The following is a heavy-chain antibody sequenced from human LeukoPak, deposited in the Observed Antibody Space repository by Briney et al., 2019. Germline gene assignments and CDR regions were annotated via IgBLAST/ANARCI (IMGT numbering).Heavy chain of an antibody. CDR2: ISSSSSYI. V-gene: IGHV3-21*01. CDR1: GFTFSSYS. D-gene: IGHD5-24*01. J-gene: IGHJ4*02. Sequence: PGGSLRLSCAASGFTFSSYSMNWVRQAPGQGLEWVSSISSSSSYIYYADSVKGRFTISRDNAKNSPYLQMNSLRAEDTAVYYCARDQDGYNPFDYWGQGTLVTVSS. CDR3: ARDQDGYNPFDY.